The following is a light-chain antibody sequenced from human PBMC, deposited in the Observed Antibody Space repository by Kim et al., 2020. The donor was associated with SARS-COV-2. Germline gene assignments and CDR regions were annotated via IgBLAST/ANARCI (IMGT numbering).Light chain of an antibody. Sequence: GESATCSCRPSQSVSCYAAWQQKKAGQAPRLLFYDAAKRAAGTQARSSGSGSGTDFTTISSRVQPEASVFYYCQQRINSPLTFGEGTKVDIK. CDR2: DAA. J-gene: IGKJ4*01. CDR1: QSVSCY. CDR3: QQRINSPLT. V-gene: IGKV3-11*01.